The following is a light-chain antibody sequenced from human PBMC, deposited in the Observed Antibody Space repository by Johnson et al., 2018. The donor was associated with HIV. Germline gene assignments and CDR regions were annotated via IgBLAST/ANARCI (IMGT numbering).Light chain of an antibody. CDR1: SSNIGNNY. CDR3: GTWDSSLSAFYV. CDR2: ENN. Sequence: QSVLTQPPSVSAAPGQKVSISCSGSSSNIGNNYVSWYQQLPGTAPKLLIYENNKRPSGIPDRFSGSKSGTSATLAITGLQTGDEADYYCGTWDSSLSAFYVFGTGTKVTVL. V-gene: IGLV1-51*02. J-gene: IGLJ1*01.